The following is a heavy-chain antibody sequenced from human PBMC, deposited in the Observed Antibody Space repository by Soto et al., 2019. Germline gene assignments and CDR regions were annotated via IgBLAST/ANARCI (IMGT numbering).Heavy chain of an antibody. Sequence: SETLSLTCTVSGGSISSGGYYWSWLRQHPGKGLEWIGYIYYSGSTYYNPSLKSRVTISVDTSKNQFSLKLSSVTAADTAVYYCARDSGYYDFWSGSRYGMDVWGQGTTVTVSS. CDR2: IYYSGST. D-gene: IGHD3-3*01. J-gene: IGHJ6*02. CDR3: ARDSGYYDFWSGSRYGMDV. CDR1: GGSISSGGYY. V-gene: IGHV4-31*03.